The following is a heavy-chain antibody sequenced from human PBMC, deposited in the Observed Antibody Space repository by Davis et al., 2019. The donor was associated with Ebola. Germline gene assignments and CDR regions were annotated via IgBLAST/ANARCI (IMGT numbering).Heavy chain of an antibody. CDR1: GYTFPSYA. D-gene: IGHD5-24*01. V-gene: IGHV7-4-1*02. J-gene: IGHJ4*02. Sequence: AASVKVSCKASGYTFPSYAMNWLRQAPGQGPAWMGWINTNTGNPTYAQGFTGRFVFSLATAVSTAYLQISSLKAEDTAVYYCARGRAMGDYWGQGTLVTVSS. CDR3: ARGRAMGDY. CDR2: INTNTGNP.